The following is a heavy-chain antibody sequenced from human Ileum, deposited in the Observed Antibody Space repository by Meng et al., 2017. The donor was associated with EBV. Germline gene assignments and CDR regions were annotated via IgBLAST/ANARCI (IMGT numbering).Heavy chain of an antibody. CDR2: IDQSGYT. V-gene: IGHV4-34*01. Sequence: RLQQWGTERLKPSETLSLPCAVYGGSFNDYYWTWLRQPPGKGLEWIGEIDQSGYTKFNPSLSSRATISRDTSNNQFSLRLNSLTAADTALYYCARYGRCNGNSFYCFDPWGQGTLVTVSS. J-gene: IGHJ5*02. CDR3: ARYGRCNGNSFYCFDP. D-gene: IGHD4-23*01. CDR1: GGSFNDYY.